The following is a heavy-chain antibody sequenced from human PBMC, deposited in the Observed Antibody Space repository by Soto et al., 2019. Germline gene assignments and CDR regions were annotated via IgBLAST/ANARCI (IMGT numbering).Heavy chain of an antibody. Sequence: QVQLVQSGAEVKKPGASVKVSCKASGYTFTSYYMHWVRQAPGQGLEWMGIINPSGGSTSYAQKFQGRVTMTRDTSTSTVYMELSSLRSEDTAVYYCARDGYSSGGYARYFQHWGQGTLVTVPS. CDR3: ARDGYSSGGYARYFQH. D-gene: IGHD6-19*01. V-gene: IGHV1-46*01. CDR1: GYTFTSYY. CDR2: INPSGGST. J-gene: IGHJ1*01.